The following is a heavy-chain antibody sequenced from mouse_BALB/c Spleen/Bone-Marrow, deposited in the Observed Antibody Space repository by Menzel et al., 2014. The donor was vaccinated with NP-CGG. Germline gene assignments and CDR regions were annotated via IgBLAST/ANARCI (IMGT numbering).Heavy chain of an antibody. J-gene: IGHJ2*01. V-gene: IGHV1-80*01. CDR1: GYAISSYW. D-gene: IGHD2-3*01. CDR2: IYPGDDDT. CDR3: ARGRGWYLDY. Sequence: VKLQESGAELVRPGSSVKISCKASGYAISSYWMNWVKQRPGQGLEWIGQIYPGDDDTNYNGKFKGKATLTADKSSSTAYMQISSLTSEDSAVYFCARGRGWYLDYWGQGTTLTVSS.